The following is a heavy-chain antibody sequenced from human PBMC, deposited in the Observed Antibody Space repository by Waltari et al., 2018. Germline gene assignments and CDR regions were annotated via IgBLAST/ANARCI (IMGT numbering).Heavy chain of an antibody. V-gene: IGHV1-69-2*01. CDR3: AKELHDYGDLSPFDY. D-gene: IGHD4-17*01. Sequence: EVQLVQSGAEVKKPGATVKISCKASGYTFTDYYMHWVQQAPGKGLEWMGRVDPEDGETIYAEKFQGRVTITADTSTDTAYMELNSLRAEDTAVYYCAKELHDYGDLSPFDYWGQGTLVTVSS. J-gene: IGHJ4*02. CDR2: VDPEDGET. CDR1: GYTFTDYY.